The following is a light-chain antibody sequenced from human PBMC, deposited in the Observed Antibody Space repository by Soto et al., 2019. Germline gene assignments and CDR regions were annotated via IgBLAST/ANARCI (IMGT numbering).Light chain of an antibody. CDR3: QKYNSASFT. J-gene: IGKJ3*01. V-gene: IGKV1-27*01. CDR1: QGISNY. Sequence: DIQMTQSPSSLSASVGDRVTITCRASQGISNYLAWYQQKPGKVPKLLIHAASTLQSGVPSRFSGSGSGTDFTRTISSLQPEDVATYYCQKYNSASFTFGPGTKVDIK. CDR2: AAS.